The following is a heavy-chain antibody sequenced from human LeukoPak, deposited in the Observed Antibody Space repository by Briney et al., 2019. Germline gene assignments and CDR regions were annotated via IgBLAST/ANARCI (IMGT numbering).Heavy chain of an antibody. CDR3: AREYSSWYISGVFDY. CDR2: INHSGST. Sequence: SETLSLTCAVFGGSFSAYYWSWIRQPPGKGLEWIGEINHSGSTNYNPSLKSRVTISVDTSKNQFSLKLSSVTAADTAVYYCAREYSSWYISGVFDYWGQGTLVTVSS. V-gene: IGHV4-34*01. D-gene: IGHD6-13*01. CDR1: GGSFSAYY. J-gene: IGHJ4*02.